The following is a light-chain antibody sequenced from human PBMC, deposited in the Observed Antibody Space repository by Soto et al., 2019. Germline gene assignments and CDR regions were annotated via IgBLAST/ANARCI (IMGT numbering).Light chain of an antibody. CDR1: QNVNRY. J-gene: IGKJ5*01. Sequence: IQLTQSPSSLSASVGDRVTITCRTSQNVNRYLNWYQEQPGKAPKLLIYAASILQSGVPSRFSGSGSGTDFTLTISSLQPEDFATYYCQQSYSTPITFGQGARLEIK. V-gene: IGKV1-39*01. CDR2: AAS. CDR3: QQSYSTPIT.